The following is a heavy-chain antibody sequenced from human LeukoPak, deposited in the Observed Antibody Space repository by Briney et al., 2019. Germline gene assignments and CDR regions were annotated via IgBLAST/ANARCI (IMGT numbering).Heavy chain of an antibody. Sequence: SETLSLTCTVSGGSISSYYWSWVRQPPGRGLEWIGYVYYSGSTNYNSSLKSRVTISVDTSKNQFSLNLRSVTAADTAVYYCARHGGGTYLQYWGQGALVIVSA. V-gene: IGHV4-59*08. CDR1: GGSISSYY. CDR2: VYYSGST. CDR3: ARHGGGTYLQY. J-gene: IGHJ4*02. D-gene: IGHD1-26*01.